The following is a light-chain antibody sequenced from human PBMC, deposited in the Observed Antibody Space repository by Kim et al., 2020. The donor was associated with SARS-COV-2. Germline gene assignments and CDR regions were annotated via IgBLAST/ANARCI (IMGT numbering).Light chain of an antibody. CDR3: SSYAGSNNLV. Sequence: GQSVTISCTGTSSDVGGYNYVSWYQQHPGKAPKLMIYEVSKRPSGFPDRFSGSKSGNTASLTVSGLQAEDEADYYCSSYAGSNNLVFGGGTKLTVL. V-gene: IGLV2-8*01. J-gene: IGLJ2*01. CDR2: EVS. CDR1: SSDVGGYNY.